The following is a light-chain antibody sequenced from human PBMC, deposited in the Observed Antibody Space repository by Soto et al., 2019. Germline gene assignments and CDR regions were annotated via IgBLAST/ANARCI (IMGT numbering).Light chain of an antibody. V-gene: IGKV3-20*01. CDR2: GAS. CDR1: QSVSRNS. J-gene: IGKJ5*01. CDR3: QQYGRSPFT. Sequence: EIVFTQSPGTLSLSPRERATLSCRASQSVSRNSLAWYQPTPGQAPRLLIYGASSRATGIPDRFSGSGSGTDFTLTISRLEPEDFAVYYCQQYGRSPFTFGQGTRLEIK.